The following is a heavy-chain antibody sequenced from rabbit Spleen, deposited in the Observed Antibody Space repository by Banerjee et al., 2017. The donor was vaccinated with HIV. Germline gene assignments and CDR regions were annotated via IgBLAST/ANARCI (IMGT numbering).Heavy chain of an antibody. J-gene: IGHJ4*01. Sequence: QEQLVESGGGLVQPEGSLTLTCTASGFTISNSYYSCWVRQAPGKGLEWIGCIYTGSSGSTYYASWAKGRFTISKTSSTTVTLQMTSLTAADTATYFCARGPPYAGYAGYGYVYLNLWGQGTLVTVS. CDR2: IYTGSSGST. V-gene: IGHV1S45*01. CDR1: GFTISNSYY. D-gene: IGHD6-1*01. CDR3: ARGPPYAGYAGYGYVYLNL.